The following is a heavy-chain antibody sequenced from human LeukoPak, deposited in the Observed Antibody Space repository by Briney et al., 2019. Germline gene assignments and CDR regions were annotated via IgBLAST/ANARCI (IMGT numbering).Heavy chain of an antibody. V-gene: IGHV4-59*01. J-gene: IGHJ5*02. CDR3: ARGTNMMASLRFDP. D-gene: IGHD2-8*01. CDR1: GGSISTYY. Sequence: NPSETLSLTCTISGGSISTYYWSWIRQPPGKGLEWIGYIYYSGITKYNPSVKSRVTISVDTSKNQFSLKVSSVTAADTAVYYCARGTNMMASLRFDPWGQGTLVTVPS. CDR2: IYYSGIT.